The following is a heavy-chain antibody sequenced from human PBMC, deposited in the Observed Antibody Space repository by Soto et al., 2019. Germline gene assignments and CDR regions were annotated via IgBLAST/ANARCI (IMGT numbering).Heavy chain of an antibody. V-gene: IGHV3-30-3*01. CDR3: ARGRAAAAGSFDY. J-gene: IGHJ4*02. D-gene: IGHD6-13*01. CDR2: ISYDGSNK. CDR1: GFTFSSYA. Sequence: QVQLVESGGGVVQPGRSLRLSCAASGFTFSSYAMHWVRQAPGKGLEWVAVISYDGSNKYYADSVKGRFTISRDNSKNTLYLKMYSLRAEDTAVYYWARGRAAAAGSFDYWGQGTLVTVSS.